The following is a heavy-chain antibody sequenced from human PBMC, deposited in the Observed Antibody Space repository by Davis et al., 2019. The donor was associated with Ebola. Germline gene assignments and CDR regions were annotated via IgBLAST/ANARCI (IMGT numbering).Heavy chain of an antibody. Sequence: ASVKVSCKASGYTFTSYGISWVRQAPGQGLEWMGWISAYNGNTNYAQKLQGRVTMTTDTSTSTAYMELRSLRSDDTAVYYCAREIGITMIVVPWAFDIWGQGTMVTVSS. CDR3: AREIGITMIVVPWAFDI. CDR2: ISAYNGNT. D-gene: IGHD3-22*01. V-gene: IGHV1-18*04. J-gene: IGHJ3*02. CDR1: GYTFTSYG.